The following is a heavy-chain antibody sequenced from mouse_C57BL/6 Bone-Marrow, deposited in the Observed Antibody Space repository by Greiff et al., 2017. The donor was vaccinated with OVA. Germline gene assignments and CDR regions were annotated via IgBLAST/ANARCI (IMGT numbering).Heavy chain of an antibody. CDR2: IRNKANGYTT. J-gene: IGHJ2*01. CDR1: GFTFTDYY. Sequence: EVKVVESGGGLVQPGGSLSLSCAASGFTFTDYYMSWVRQPPGKALEWLGFIRNKANGYTTEYSASVKGRFTISRDNSQSILYLQMNALRAEDSATYYCARYSQGDFDYWGQGTTLTVSS. V-gene: IGHV7-3*01. CDR3: ARYSQGDFDY.